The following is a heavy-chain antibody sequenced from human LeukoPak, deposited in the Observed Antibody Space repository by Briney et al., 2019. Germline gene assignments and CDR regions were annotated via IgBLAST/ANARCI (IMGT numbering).Heavy chain of an antibody. Sequence: GGSLRPSCAASGFTFSSYAMSWVRQAPGKGLEWVSAISGSGGSTYYADSVKGRFTISRDNSKNTLYLQMNSLRAEDTAVYYCARDDGDNWFDPWGQGTLVTVSS. V-gene: IGHV3-23*01. J-gene: IGHJ5*02. CDR3: ARDDGDNWFDP. CDR1: GFTFSSYA. D-gene: IGHD4-17*01. CDR2: ISGSGGST.